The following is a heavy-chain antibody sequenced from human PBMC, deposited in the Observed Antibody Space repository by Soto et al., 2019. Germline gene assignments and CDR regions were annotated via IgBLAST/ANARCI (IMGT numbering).Heavy chain of an antibody. J-gene: IGHJ3*01. D-gene: IGHD6-6*01. CDR2: IYWSGDE. V-gene: IGHV2-5*01. CDR3: ARGVATLPVFAFDV. CDR1: GFSFSTSGVG. Sequence: QMTLKESGPTLVKPTQTLTLTCSFSGFSFSTSGVGAGWVRQPPGKALEWLALIYWSGDEHYRPSLKSRLTITKHTSKNQVVLIMTNMDPVDTATYYCARGVATLPVFAFDVWGQGTTVTVSS.